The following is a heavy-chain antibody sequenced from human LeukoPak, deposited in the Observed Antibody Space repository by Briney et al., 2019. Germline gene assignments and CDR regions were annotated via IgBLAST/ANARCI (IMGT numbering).Heavy chain of an antibody. CDR3: ARQNYDVRAYRYYGVDV. D-gene: IGHD3-22*01. Sequence: SETLSLTCTISGGSISTFYWSWIRQSPVKGLEGIGYIFHTGSTDYNPSLKSRITISVDTSKNQLSLKLSSVTAADPAVYYCARQNYDVRAYRYYGVDVWGQGTTVTVSS. J-gene: IGHJ6*02. CDR1: GGSISTFY. CDR2: IFHTGST. V-gene: IGHV4-59*08.